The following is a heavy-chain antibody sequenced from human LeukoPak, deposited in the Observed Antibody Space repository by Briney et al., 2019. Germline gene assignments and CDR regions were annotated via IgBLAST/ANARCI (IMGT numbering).Heavy chain of an antibody. Sequence: ASVSVSCKASGYTFSDHYMQWVRQAPGQGVEWRGWINPNSGGTSYARKFRGRVTMTRDMSLSTAYMELSRLTYDDTAVYYCAGGALDPETVTNYFEYWAQGTLVTVSS. J-gene: IGHJ4*02. CDR1: GYTFSDHY. D-gene: IGHD4-17*01. CDR2: INPNSGGT. V-gene: IGHV1-2*02. CDR3: AGGALDPETVTNYFEY.